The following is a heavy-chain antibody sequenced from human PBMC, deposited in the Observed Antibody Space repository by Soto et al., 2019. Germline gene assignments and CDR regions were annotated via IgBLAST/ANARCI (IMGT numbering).Heavy chain of an antibody. J-gene: IGHJ4*02. V-gene: IGHV1-69*01. CDR2: IIPIFGTA. D-gene: IGHD1-26*01. Sequence: QVQLVQSGAEVKKPGSSVKVSCKASGGTFSSYSINWVRQAPGQGLEWMGEIIPIFGTANYAQKFPGRVTITADESTSTAYMELSSPRSEDTAVYYCARDGGRHSGGIDYWGQGTLVTVSS. CDR3: ARDGGRHSGGIDY. CDR1: GGTFSSYS.